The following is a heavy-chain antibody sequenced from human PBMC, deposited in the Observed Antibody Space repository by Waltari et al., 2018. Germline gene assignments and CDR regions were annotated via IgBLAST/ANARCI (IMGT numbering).Heavy chain of an antibody. Sequence: GKGLEWVSGINWNSGSIGYGDSVKGRFTISRDNARNTLYLQMNSLTTEDTALYYCAKKNDEVYDRNGLVYDAFDMWGQGTMVTVSS. J-gene: IGHJ3*02. CDR3: AKKNDEVYDRNGLVYDAFDM. D-gene: IGHD3-22*01. CDR2: INWNSGSI. V-gene: IGHV3-9*01.